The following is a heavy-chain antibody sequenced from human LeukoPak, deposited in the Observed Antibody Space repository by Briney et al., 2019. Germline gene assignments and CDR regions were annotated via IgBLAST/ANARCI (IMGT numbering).Heavy chain of an antibody. J-gene: IGHJ4*02. CDR2: ISHDGNDK. CDR3: ARDAGTWGYGYNFDY. D-gene: IGHD6-13*01. CDR1: RFTFRSYG. V-gene: IGHV3-30*03. Sequence: GGSLRLSCAASRFTFRSYGMHWVRQAPGKGLEWVAVISHDGNDKHYADSLKGRITISRDNSKNTLYLQMNSLRAEETAVYYCARDAGTWGYGYNFDYWGQGTLVSVSS.